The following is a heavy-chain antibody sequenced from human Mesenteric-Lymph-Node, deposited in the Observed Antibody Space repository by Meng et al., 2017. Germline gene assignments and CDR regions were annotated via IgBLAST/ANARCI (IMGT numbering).Heavy chain of an antibody. V-gene: IGHV3-30*01. Sequence: GESLKISCAASGFTFSSYAMHWVRQAPGKGLEWVAVISYDGSNKYYPDSVKGRFTISRDNSQNTLYLQMNSLRAEDTAVYYCAKDGAYWGQGTLVTVSS. CDR1: GFTFSSYA. CDR2: ISYDGSNK. CDR3: AKDGAY. J-gene: IGHJ4*02. D-gene: IGHD1-26*01.